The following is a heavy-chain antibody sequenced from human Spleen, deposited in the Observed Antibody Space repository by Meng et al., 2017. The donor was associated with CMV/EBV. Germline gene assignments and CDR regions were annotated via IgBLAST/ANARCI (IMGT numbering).Heavy chain of an antibody. CDR1: GYTFTAYG. CDR3: ARGGVVVAGTPVVYYHGMDV. Sequence: ASVKVSCKASGYTFTAYGITWVRQAAGQGLEWMGWMNPNSGNTDFAQRFQGRVTMTRNTSISTAYMELSSLTSEDTAVYYCARGGVVVAGTPVVYYHGMDVWGQGTTVTVSS. V-gene: IGHV1-8*02. J-gene: IGHJ6*02. D-gene: IGHD2-15*01. CDR2: MNPNSGNT.